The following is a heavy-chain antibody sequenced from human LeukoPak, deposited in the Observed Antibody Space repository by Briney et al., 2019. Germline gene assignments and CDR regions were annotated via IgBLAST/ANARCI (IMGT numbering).Heavy chain of an antibody. CDR1: GGSISSSSYY. V-gene: IGHV4-39*07. D-gene: IGHD3-22*01. J-gene: IGHJ5*02. CDR2: IYYSGST. Sequence: KSSETLSLTCTVSGGSISSSSYYWGWIRQPPGKGLEWIGSIYYSGSTYYNPSLKSRVTISVDTSKNQFSLKLSSVTAADTAVYYCAGVVVIYLNKNGVWSDPWGQGTLVTVSS. CDR3: AGVVVIYLNKNGVWSDP.